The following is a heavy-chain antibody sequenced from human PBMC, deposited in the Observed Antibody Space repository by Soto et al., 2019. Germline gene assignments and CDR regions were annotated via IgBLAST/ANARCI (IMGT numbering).Heavy chain of an antibody. J-gene: IGHJ5*02. CDR1: GGSIRSYY. V-gene: IGHV4-59*08. Sequence: SETLSLTCTVSGGSIRSYYWSWIRQPPGKGLEWIGYIYYSGSTNYNPSLKSRVTISVDTSKNQFSLKLSSVTAADTAMYYCARHEAAAGTVSWFDPWGQGNLVTVS. CDR3: ARHEAAAGTVSWFDP. CDR2: IYYSGST. D-gene: IGHD6-13*01.